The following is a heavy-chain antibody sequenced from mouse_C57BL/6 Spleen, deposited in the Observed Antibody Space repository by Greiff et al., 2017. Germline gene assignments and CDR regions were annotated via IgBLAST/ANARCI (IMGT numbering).Heavy chain of an antibody. CDR3: ARRPPLLAGYFDV. J-gene: IGHJ1*03. CDR2: IYPGDGDT. D-gene: IGHD2-10*01. CDR1: GYAFSSYW. Sequence: QVQLQQSGAELVKPGASVKISCKASGYAFSSYWMNWVKQRPGKGLEWIGQIYPGDGDTNYNGKFKGKATLTADKSSSTAYMQLSSLTSEDSAVYYCARRPPLLAGYFDVWGTGTTVTVSS. V-gene: IGHV1-80*01.